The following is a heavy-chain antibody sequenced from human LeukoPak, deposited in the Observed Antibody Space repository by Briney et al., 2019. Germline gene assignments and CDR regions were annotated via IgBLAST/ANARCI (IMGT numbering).Heavy chain of an antibody. V-gene: IGHV1-2*02. Sequence: ASVKVSCKASGYTFTGYYMHWVRQAPGQGLEWMGWINPNSGGTNYAQKFQGRVTMTRDTSISTAYMELSRLRSDDTAVYYCANFAPVAGTGMDYYFDYWGQGTLVTVSS. J-gene: IGHJ4*02. CDR3: ANFAPVAGTGMDYYFDY. CDR2: INPNSGGT. CDR1: GYTFTGYY. D-gene: IGHD6-19*01.